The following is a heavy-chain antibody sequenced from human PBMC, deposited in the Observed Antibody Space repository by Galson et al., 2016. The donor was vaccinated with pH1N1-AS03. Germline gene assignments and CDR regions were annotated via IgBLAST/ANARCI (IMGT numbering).Heavy chain of an antibody. D-gene: IGHD4-17*01. CDR3: ARAHYNADYVPDF. CDR2: ISAYSGDT. J-gene: IGHJ4*02. Sequence: SVKVSCKASGYSFPTYSFNWGRQAPGQGLEWLGWISAYSGDTHYARKFQGRVTLTTDTSTSTAYMELRSLTSDDTAVYYCARAHYNADYVPDFWGQGTLVTVSS. CDR1: GYSFPTYS. V-gene: IGHV1-18*04.